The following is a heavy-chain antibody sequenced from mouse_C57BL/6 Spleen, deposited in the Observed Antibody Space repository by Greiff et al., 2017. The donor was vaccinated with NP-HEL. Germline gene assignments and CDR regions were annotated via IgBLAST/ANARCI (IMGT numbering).Heavy chain of an antibody. CDR2: ISSGSSTI. J-gene: IGHJ3*01. Sequence: EVNVVESGGGLVKPGGSLKLSCAASGFTFSDYGMHWVRQAPEKGLEWVAYISSGSSTIYYADTVKGRFTISRDNAKNTLFLQMTSLRSEDTAMYYCARGTAQAFAYWGQGTLVTVSA. V-gene: IGHV5-17*01. CDR3: ARGTAQAFAY. D-gene: IGHD3-2*02. CDR1: GFTFSDYG.